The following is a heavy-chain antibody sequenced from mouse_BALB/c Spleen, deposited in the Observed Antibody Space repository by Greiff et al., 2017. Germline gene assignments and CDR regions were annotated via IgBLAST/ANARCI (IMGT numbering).Heavy chain of an antibody. CDR1: GFNIKDYY. CDR3: ARSNYYGYYAMDY. CDR2: IDPENGNT. Sequence: VQLQQSGAELVRPGALVKLSCKASGFNIKDYYMHWVKQRPEQGLEWIGWIDPENGNTIYDPKFPGKASITADTSSNTAYLQLSSLTSEDTAVYYCARSNYYGYYAMDYWGQGTSVTVSS. V-gene: IGHV14-1*02. D-gene: IGHD1-2*01. J-gene: IGHJ4*01.